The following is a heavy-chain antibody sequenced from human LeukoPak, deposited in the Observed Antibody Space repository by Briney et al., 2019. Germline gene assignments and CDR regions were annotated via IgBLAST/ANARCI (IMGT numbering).Heavy chain of an antibody. V-gene: IGHV4-31*03. Sequence: SETLSLTCTVFGGSISSGGYCWSWLRQHPGKGLEWIGYIYYSGSTYYNPSLKSRVTISVDTSKHQFSLKLSSVTAADTAVYYCARWLPTENFDYWGQGTLVTVSS. CDR1: GGSISSGGYC. J-gene: IGHJ4*02. D-gene: IGHD5-12*01. CDR3: ARWLPTENFDY. CDR2: IYYSGST.